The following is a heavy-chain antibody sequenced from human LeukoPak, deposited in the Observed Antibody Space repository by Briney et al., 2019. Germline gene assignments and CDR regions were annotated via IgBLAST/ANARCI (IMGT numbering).Heavy chain of an antibody. V-gene: IGHV3-30-3*01. CDR1: GFTFSSYA. J-gene: IGHJ4*02. CDR3: ARVGYSYVQTYYFDY. Sequence: PGGSLRLSCAASGFTFSSYAMHWVRQAPGKGLEWVAVISYDGSNKYYADSVKGRFTISRDNSKNTLYLQMNSLRAEDTAVYYCARVGYSYVQTYYFDYWGQGTLVTVSS. D-gene: IGHD5-18*01. CDR2: ISYDGSNK.